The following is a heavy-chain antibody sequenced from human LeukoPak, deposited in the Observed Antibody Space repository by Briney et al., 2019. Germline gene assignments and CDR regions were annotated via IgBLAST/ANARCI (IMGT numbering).Heavy chain of an antibody. CDR1: GGSISSGGYY. J-gene: IGHJ2*01. D-gene: IGHD3-10*01. Sequence: SETLSLTCTVSGGSISSGGYYWSWIRQHPGKGLEWIGYIYYSGSTYYNPSLKSRVTISVDTSKNQFSLKLSSVTAADTAVYYCARGARLLWFGETRPGVRYFDLWGRGTWSLSPQ. CDR3: ARGARLLWFGETRPGVRYFDL. V-gene: IGHV4-31*03. CDR2: IYYSGST.